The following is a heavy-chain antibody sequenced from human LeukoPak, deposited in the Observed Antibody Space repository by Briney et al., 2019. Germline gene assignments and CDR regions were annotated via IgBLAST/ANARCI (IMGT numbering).Heavy chain of an antibody. CDR2: IESKTNGGTT. Sequence: GGSLRLSCAASGFSFSDAWMSWVRQIPGKGLEWVGRIESKTNGGTTDYAAPVKGRFTISRDDSKNTLYLQMNSLKTEDTALYYCTTGGHYFGLWGQGTLVTVSS. V-gene: IGHV3-15*04. CDR3: TTGGHYFGL. J-gene: IGHJ4*02. D-gene: IGHD3-10*01. CDR1: GFSFSDAW.